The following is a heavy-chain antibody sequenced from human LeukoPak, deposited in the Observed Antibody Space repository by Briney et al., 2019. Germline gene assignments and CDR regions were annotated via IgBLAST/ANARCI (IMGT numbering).Heavy chain of an antibody. CDR3: ARDTSRVRNFDY. J-gene: IGHJ4*02. CDR1: GFTYTNYW. V-gene: IGHV3-7*01. Sequence: GGSLRLSCVASGFTYTNYWMAWVRQAPGKGLEWVANIKGDGSDKNHADSVKGRFTVSRDNAKNSLYLQMNSLRAEDTAVYYCARDTSRVRNFDYWGQGTLVTVSS. D-gene: IGHD1-14*01. CDR2: IKGDGSDK.